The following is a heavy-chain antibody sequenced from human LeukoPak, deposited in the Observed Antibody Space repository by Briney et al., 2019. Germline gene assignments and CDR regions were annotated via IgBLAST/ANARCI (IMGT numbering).Heavy chain of an antibody. Sequence: GGSLRLSCAASGFTFSSYSMNWVRQAPGKGLEWVSSISSSSSYIYYADSVKGRFTISRDNSKNTLYLQMNSLRPEDTALYYCAKSTGIAVAGTPDYWGQGTLVTVSS. CDR3: AKSTGIAVAGTPDY. V-gene: IGHV3-21*01. CDR2: ISSSSSYI. CDR1: GFTFSSYS. D-gene: IGHD6-19*01. J-gene: IGHJ4*02.